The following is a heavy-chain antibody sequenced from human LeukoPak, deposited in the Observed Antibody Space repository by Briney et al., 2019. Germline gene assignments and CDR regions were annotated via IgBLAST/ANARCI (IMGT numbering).Heavy chain of an antibody. CDR3: ARFHGGHDFWWCDY. Sequence: SETLSLTCAVYGGSFSGYYWSWIRQPPGKGLEWIGEINHSGRTNYNPSLKSRVTISVDTSKNQFSLKLSSVTAADTAVYYCARFHGGHDFWWCDYWGQGTLVTVSS. CDR1: GGSFSGYY. J-gene: IGHJ4*02. V-gene: IGHV4-34*01. CDR2: INHSGRT. D-gene: IGHD3-3*01.